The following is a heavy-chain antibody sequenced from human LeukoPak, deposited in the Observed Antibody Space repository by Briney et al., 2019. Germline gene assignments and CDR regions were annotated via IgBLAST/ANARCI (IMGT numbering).Heavy chain of an antibody. CDR1: GGSISSGGYY. J-gene: IGHJ5*02. V-gene: IGHV4-31*03. D-gene: IGHD3-10*01. CDR2: IYYSGST. CDR3: ARGPEFGELGWFDP. Sequence: SQTLSLTCTVSGGSISSGGYYWSWIRQHPGKGLEWIGYIYYSGSTYYNPSLKSRVTMSVDTSKNQFSLKLSSVTAADTAVYYCARGPEFGELGWFDPWGQGTLVTVSS.